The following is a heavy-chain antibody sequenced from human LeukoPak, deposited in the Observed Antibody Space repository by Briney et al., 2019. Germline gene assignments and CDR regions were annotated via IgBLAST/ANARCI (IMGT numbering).Heavy chain of an antibody. CDR3: AMDPAGWDYFDY. D-gene: IGHD6-19*01. Sequence: GGSLRLSCAASGFTFSNYGIHWVRQAPGKGLEWVAVISYDGSNKYYADSVKGRFTVSRGNSKNTLYLQMNSLRPEDTAVYYCAMDPAGWDYFDYWGQGTLVTVSS. CDR1: GFTFSNYG. V-gene: IGHV3-30*03. CDR2: ISYDGSNK. J-gene: IGHJ4*02.